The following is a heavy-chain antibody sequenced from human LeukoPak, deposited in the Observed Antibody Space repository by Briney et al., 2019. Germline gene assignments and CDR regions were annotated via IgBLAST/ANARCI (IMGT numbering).Heavy chain of an antibody. V-gene: IGHV3-30*18. Sequence: GGSLRLSCAASGFTFSSYGMHWVRQAPGKGLEWVAVISYDGSNKYYADSVKGRFTISRDNSKNTLYLQMNSLRAEDTAVYYCAKDLVGARPAHYFDYWGQGTLVTVPS. CDR1: GFTFSSYG. CDR2: ISYDGSNK. J-gene: IGHJ4*02. D-gene: IGHD6-6*01. CDR3: AKDLVGARPAHYFDY.